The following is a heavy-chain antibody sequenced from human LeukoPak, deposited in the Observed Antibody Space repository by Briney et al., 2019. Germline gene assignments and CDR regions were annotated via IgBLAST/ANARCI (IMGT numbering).Heavy chain of an antibody. V-gene: IGHV4-59*08. CDR1: GGSISSYD. CDR2: IYYSGST. D-gene: IGHD6-13*01. Sequence: SETLSLTCTVSGGSISSYDWSWIRQPPGKGLEWIGYIYYSGSTNYSPSLKSRVTISVDTSKNQFSLKLSSVTAADTAVYYCARPRIAARMDAFDIWGQGTMVTVSS. CDR3: ARPRIAARMDAFDI. J-gene: IGHJ3*02.